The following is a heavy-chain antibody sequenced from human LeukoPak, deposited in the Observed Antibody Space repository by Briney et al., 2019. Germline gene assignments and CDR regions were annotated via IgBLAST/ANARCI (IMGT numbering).Heavy chain of an antibody. V-gene: IGHV3-23*01. CDR1: GFTFSNYA. CDR2: ISTSAVST. D-gene: IGHD3-10*01. J-gene: IGHJ4*02. CDR3: AKDLRGIYFDY. Sequence: GGSLRLSCAASGFTFSNYAMNWVRQAPGKGLEWVSAISTSAVSTYYVDSVKGRFTISRDNSKNTLYLQMNSLRAEDTAVYYCAKDLRGIYFDYWGQGTLVTVSS.